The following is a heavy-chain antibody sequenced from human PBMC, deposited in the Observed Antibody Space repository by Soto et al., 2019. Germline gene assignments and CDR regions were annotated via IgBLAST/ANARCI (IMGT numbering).Heavy chain of an antibody. Sequence: QVQLVQSGAEVKKPGSSVKVSCKAYGGSFSSYAINWVRQAPGQGLEWMGGIIPVFGTTNYAQKFQGRVAITADESTSTAYMELNSLRFEDTALYYCTTDDPINRSWGQGTLVTVSS. CDR3: TTDDPINRS. V-gene: IGHV1-69*01. CDR1: GGSFSSYA. J-gene: IGHJ5*02. CDR2: IIPVFGTT.